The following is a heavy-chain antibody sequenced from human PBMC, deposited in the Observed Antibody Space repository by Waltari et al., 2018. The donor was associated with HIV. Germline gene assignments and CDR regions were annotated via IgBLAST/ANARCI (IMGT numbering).Heavy chain of an antibody. CDR1: GFTFSSQT. CDR2: SRGCDGST. J-gene: IGHJ4*02. D-gene: IGHD3-16*01. V-gene: IGHV3-23*01. Sequence: EVQLLDSGGTLVQSGGSLTLSCVASGFTFSSQTMCWVRQAPGKGLEWVSESRGCDGSTFYADSVKGRFIISRDNSKNTLYLQMNSLKVDDTAVYYCAGAWGWGQVTLVTVAS. CDR3: AGAWG.